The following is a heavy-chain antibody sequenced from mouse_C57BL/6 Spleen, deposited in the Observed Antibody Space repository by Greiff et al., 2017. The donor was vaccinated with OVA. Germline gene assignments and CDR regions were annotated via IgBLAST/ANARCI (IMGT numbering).Heavy chain of an antibody. D-gene: IGHD2-4*01. V-gene: IGHV5-17*01. CDR3: ARDYYDYDGYFDY. Sequence: EVQLMESGGGLVKPGGSLKLSCAASGFTFSDYGMHWVRQAPEKGLEWVAYISSGSSTIYYADTVKGRFTISRDNAKNTLFLQMTSLRSEDTAMYYCARDYYDYDGYFDYWGQGTTLTVSS. J-gene: IGHJ2*01. CDR1: GFTFSDYG. CDR2: ISSGSSTI.